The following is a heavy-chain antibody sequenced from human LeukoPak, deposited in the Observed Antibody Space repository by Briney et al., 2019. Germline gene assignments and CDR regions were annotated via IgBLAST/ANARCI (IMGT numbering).Heavy chain of an antibody. V-gene: IGHV4-34*01. J-gene: IGHJ4*02. Sequence: SETLSLTCAVYGGSFSGYYWSWIRQPPGKGLEWIGEINHSGSTNYNPSLKSRVTVSVDTSKNQFSLRLSSVIAADTAVYYCARGNYYGRSGYYHSWGQGTLVTVSS. D-gene: IGHD3-22*01. CDR1: GGSFSGYY. CDR2: INHSGST. CDR3: ARGNYYGRSGYYHS.